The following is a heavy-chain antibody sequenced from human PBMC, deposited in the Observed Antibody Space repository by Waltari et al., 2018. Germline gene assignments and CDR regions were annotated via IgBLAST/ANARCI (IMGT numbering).Heavy chain of an antibody. Sequence: VQLVESGGGLVQPGGSLRRSCADCGFTFSNYSSNWVRQAPGKGLEWVSFLSSGGGTIFYPESVKGLFTISRDDAKSSLYLQMNSLRAEDTAVYYCVREGSGFDPWGQGTQVTVSS. CDR1: GFTFSNYS. CDR2: LSSGGGTI. J-gene: IGHJ5*02. V-gene: IGHV3-48*04. CDR3: VREGSGFDP. D-gene: IGHD1-26*01.